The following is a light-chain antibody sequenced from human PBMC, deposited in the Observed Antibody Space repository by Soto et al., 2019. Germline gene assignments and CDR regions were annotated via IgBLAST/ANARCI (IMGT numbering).Light chain of an antibody. Sequence: EVMMTQSPATLSVSPGEGATPSCRASQSVSSNFAWYQQRTGQAPRLLIFGASTRATGIPARFSGSGSGTEFTLTIGGLQSEDFAVYYCQHYNVWPPWTFVQGTKVEIK. J-gene: IGKJ1*01. CDR2: GAS. V-gene: IGKV3-15*01. CDR1: QSVSSN. CDR3: QHYNVWPPWT.